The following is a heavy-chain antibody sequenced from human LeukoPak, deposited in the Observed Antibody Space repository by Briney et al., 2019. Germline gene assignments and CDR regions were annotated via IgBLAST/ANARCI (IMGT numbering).Heavy chain of an antibody. Sequence: GGSLRLSCAASGFTFSSYAMSWVRQAPGEGLEWVSGISGSGGSTYYADSVKGRYTISRDNAKHSLYLQMNSLRVGDTAVYYCARGAQVVAASDNWFDPWGQGTLVTVSS. CDR1: GFTFSSYA. CDR2: ISGSGGST. D-gene: IGHD2-21*01. CDR3: ARGAQVVAASDNWFDP. J-gene: IGHJ5*02. V-gene: IGHV3-23*01.